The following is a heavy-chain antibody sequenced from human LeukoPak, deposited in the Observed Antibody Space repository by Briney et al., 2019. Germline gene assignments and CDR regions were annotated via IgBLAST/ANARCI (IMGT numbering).Heavy chain of an antibody. Sequence: SETLSLTCAVYGGSFSGYYWSWLRQPPGKGLEWIGEINHSGSTNYNPSLKSRVTISVDTSKNQFSLKLSSVTAADTAVYYCARVGRSIVVVPAATRVYYYYMDVWGKGTTVTVSS. D-gene: IGHD2-2*01. V-gene: IGHV4-34*01. CDR2: INHSGST. CDR3: ARVGRSIVVVPAATRVYYYYMDV. CDR1: GGSFSGYY. J-gene: IGHJ6*03.